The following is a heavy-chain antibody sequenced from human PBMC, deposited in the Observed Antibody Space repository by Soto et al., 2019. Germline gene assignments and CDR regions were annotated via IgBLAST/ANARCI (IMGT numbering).Heavy chain of an antibody. CDR2: INAGYGNT. CDR1: GYTFSSYA. J-gene: IGHJ4*02. Sequence: KVSCKASGYTFSSYAMHWVRQAPGQRLEWMGWINAGYGNTKSSQKFQDRVTISRDTSASTAYMELTSLRSEDTAVYYCARDTGDGTFDFWGQGTLVTVS. CDR3: ARDTGDGTFDF. D-gene: IGHD7-27*01. V-gene: IGHV1-3*01.